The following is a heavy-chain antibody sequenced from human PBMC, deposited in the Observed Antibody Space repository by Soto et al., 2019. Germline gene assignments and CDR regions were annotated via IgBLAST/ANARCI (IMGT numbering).Heavy chain of an antibody. CDR3: AREFNITMVRGGYGMDV. CDR2: IIPIFGTA. J-gene: IGHJ6*02. CDR1: GGTFSSYA. Sequence: SVKVSCKASGGTFSSYAISWVRQAPGQGLEWMGGIIPIFGTANYAQKFQGRVTITADESTSTAYMELSSLRSEDTAVYYCAREFNITMVRGGYGMDVWGQGTTVTVSS. V-gene: IGHV1-69*13. D-gene: IGHD3-10*01.